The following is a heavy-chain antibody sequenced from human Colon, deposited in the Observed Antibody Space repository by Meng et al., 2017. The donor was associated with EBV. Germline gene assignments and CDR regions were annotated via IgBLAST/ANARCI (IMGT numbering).Heavy chain of an antibody. CDR3: ARGGGVIKGLVTWFDP. V-gene: IGHV4-34*01. Sequence: VQLHQWGAGLVKPSATLAPTCRVYGGSLSGYYWSWIRQTPGKGLEWIGEINHSGTINYNPSLRSRVTISVDRSNNQFSLRLSSVTAADTAVYYCARGGGVIKGLVTWFDPWGQGTLVTVSS. J-gene: IGHJ5*02. D-gene: IGHD2-8*01. CDR1: GGSLSGYY. CDR2: INHSGTI.